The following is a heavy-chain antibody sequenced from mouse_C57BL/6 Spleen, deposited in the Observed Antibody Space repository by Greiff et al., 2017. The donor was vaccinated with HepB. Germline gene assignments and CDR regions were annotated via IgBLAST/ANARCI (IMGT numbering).Heavy chain of an antibody. Sequence: QVHVKQSGAELAKPGASVKLSCKASGYTFTSYWMHWVKQRPGQGLEWIGYINPSSGYTKYNQKFKDKATLTADKSSSTAYMQLSSLTYEDSAVYYCARRSFLDSSGGNYFDYWGQGTTLTVSS. D-gene: IGHD3-2*02. CDR2: INPSSGYT. CDR1: GYTFTSYW. V-gene: IGHV1-7*01. CDR3: ARRSFLDSSGGNYFDY. J-gene: IGHJ2*01.